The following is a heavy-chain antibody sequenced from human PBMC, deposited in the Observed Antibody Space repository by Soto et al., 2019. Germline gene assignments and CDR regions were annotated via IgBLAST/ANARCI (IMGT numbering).Heavy chain of an antibody. CDR2: ISTYNGNT. Sequence: QVQLVQSGAEVKKPGASVKVSCKASGYIFTSHGISWVRQAPGQGLEWMGRISTYNGNTEYAQKLQGRVTMTTDTSASIAYMELRRIRSDDTAVYYCARVTGQWPVSAWGQGTLVTVSS. CDR1: GYIFTSHG. J-gene: IGHJ5*02. D-gene: IGHD6-19*01. CDR3: ARVTGQWPVSA. V-gene: IGHV1-18*01.